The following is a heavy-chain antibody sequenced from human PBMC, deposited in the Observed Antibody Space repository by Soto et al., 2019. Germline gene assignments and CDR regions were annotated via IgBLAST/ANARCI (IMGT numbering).Heavy chain of an antibody. CDR3: AKGGRQWLVTPDFTY. CDR2: ITSSGDYT. D-gene: IGHD6-19*01. J-gene: IGHJ4*02. CDR1: GFTFSSYT. Sequence: PGGSMRLSCAASGFTFSSYTMSWVSKATGKRLEWVSAITSSGDYTTHADSVKGRFTISRDNSKNTLYMQMTSLRAEDTAVYYCAKGGRQWLVTPDFTYGGQGALVPVPS. V-gene: IGHV3-23*01.